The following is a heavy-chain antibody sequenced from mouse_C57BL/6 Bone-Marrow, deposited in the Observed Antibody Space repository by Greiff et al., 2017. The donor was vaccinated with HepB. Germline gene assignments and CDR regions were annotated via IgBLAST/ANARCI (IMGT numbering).Heavy chain of an antibody. CDR1: GYTFTDYE. J-gene: IGHJ2*01. CDR2: IDPETGGT. V-gene: IGHV1-15*01. CDR3: TTLGGYYFDY. Sequence: VQLQQSGAELVRPGASVTLSCKASGYTFTDYEMHWVKQTPVHGLEWIGAIDPETGGTAYNQKFKGKAILTADKSSSTAYMELRSLTSEDSAVYDCTTLGGYYFDYWGQGTTLTVSS. D-gene: IGHD3-3*01.